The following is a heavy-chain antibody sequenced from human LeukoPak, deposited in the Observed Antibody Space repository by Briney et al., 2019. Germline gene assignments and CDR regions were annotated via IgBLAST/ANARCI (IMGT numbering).Heavy chain of an antibody. D-gene: IGHD3-16*01. CDR3: AKGCYDYVWGSYYFDY. CDR2: VRYDGNNE. Sequence: GGSLRLSCAASGFTFSTYGMHWDRQAPGKGLEWVAFVRYDGNNEYYADAVKGRFTISRDNSKNTLYLQMNSLRPEDTAVYYCAKGCYDYVWGSYYFDYWGQGTLLTVSS. J-gene: IGHJ4*02. CDR1: GFTFSTYG. V-gene: IGHV3-30*02.